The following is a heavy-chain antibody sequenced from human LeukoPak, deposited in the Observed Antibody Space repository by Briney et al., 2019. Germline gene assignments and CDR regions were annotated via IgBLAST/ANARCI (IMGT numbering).Heavy chain of an antibody. CDR2: IYTSGST. V-gene: IGHV4-4*07. CDR1: GGSISSYY. Sequence: PSETLSLTCTDSGGSISSYYWSWIRQPAGKGLEWIGRIYTSGSTNYNPSLKSRVTMSVDTSKNQFSLKLSSVTAADTAVYCCAGGSIAASGTILWGQGTLVTVSS. D-gene: IGHD6-13*01. CDR3: AGGSIAASGTIL. J-gene: IGHJ4*02.